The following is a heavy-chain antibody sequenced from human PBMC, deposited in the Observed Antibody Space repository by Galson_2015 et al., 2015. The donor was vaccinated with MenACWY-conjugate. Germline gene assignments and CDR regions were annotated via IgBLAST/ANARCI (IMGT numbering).Heavy chain of an antibody. D-gene: IGHD1-26*01. V-gene: IGHV3-23*01. J-gene: IGHJ4*02. CDR3: ANPRIVSSSFIGY. CDR1: GFTFSDYA. CDR2: ISGSGGST. Sequence: SLRLSCAASGFTFSDYAMTWVRQAPGKGLEWVSSISGSGGSTYYADSVKGRFTISRDNSKHTLYLRMNSLEAEDTAVYYCANPRIVSSSFIGYWGQGTLVTVSS.